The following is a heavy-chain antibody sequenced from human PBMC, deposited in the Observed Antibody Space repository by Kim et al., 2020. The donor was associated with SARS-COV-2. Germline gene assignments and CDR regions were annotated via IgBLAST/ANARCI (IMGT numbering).Heavy chain of an antibody. CDR3: ATRNWNFGMDV. V-gene: IGHV4-4*02. Sequence: TNYNPSLKSRVTISVDKSKNQFSLKLSSVTAADTAVYYCATRNWNFGMDVWGQGTTVTVSS. D-gene: IGHD1-7*01. J-gene: IGHJ6*02. CDR2: T.